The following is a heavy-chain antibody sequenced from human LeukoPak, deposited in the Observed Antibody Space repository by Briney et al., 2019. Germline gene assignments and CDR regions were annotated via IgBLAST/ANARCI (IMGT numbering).Heavy chain of an antibody. D-gene: IGHD2-21*02. Sequence: GGSLTLSCAASQFTFRTFPMTWVRQAPGKGLEWVSSISRSGSATYYPDSVRGRFTISRDNSQNTLYLQMNSLRADDTAIYYCAKGTSNRDWTLGSWGQGTLVTVSS. V-gene: IGHV3-23*01. CDR1: QFTFRTFP. CDR2: ISRSGSAT. CDR3: AKGTSNRDWTLGS. J-gene: IGHJ4*02.